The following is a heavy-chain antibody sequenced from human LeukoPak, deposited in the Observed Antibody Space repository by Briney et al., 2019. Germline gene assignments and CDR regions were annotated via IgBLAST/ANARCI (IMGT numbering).Heavy chain of an antibody. CDR3: ARGVVPAATHPFDY. J-gene: IGHJ4*02. CDR1: GFTFDDYG. V-gene: IGHV3-20*01. CDR2: INWNGGST. Sequence: RPGGSLRLSCAASGFTFDDYGMSWVRQAPGKGLEWVSGINWNGGSTGYADSAKGRFTISRNNAKNSLYLQMNSLRAEDTALYHCARGVVPAATHPFDYWGQGTLVSVSS. D-gene: IGHD2-2*01.